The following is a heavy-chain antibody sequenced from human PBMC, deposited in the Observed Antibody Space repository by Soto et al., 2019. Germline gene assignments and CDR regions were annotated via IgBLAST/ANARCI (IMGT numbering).Heavy chain of an antibody. J-gene: IGHJ4*02. CDR1: GLTFRNVW. D-gene: IGHD3-16*01. Sequence: DVELVESGGGLGKPGESLRLSCAVSGLTFRNVWMSWVRQAPGRGLEWVGRIRSKADGGSTGYAAPVNGRFIVSRDDSKDMLNLQMNSLKIEDTAVYYCTTDEGDARGFYNFDYWGQGILVTVSS. V-gene: IGHV3-15*07. CDR3: TTDEGDARGFYNFDY. CDR2: IRSKADGGST.